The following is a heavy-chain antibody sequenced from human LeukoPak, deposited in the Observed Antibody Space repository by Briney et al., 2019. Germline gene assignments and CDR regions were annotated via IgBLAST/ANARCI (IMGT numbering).Heavy chain of an antibody. CDR3: ARDNALASGKYWFDP. CDR1: GGSLSSSSYY. D-gene: IGHD3-10*01. CDR2: IYHSGST. J-gene: IGHJ5*02. V-gene: IGHV4-39*07. Sequence: SETLSLTCTVSGGSLSSSSYYWGWIRQPPGKGLEWIGSIYHSGSTYYNPSLKSRVTIAVETSKTQFSLKLSSVTAADKAVYYCARDNALASGKYWFDPWGQGTLVTVSS.